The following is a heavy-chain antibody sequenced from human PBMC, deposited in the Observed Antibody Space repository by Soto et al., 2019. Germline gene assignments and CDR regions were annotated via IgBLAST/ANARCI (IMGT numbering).Heavy chain of an antibody. J-gene: IGHJ5*01. Sequence: GESLKISCKGSGYSFAGYWITWVRQKPGKGLEWMGRIDPSDSQTYYSPSFRGHVTISVTKSITTVFLQWSSLRASDTAMYYCARGGIIRNYCLESWGQGTQVTVSS. V-gene: IGHV5-10-1*01. D-gene: IGHD3-3*01. CDR2: IDPSDSQT. CDR3: ARGGIIRNYCLES. CDR1: GYSFAGYW.